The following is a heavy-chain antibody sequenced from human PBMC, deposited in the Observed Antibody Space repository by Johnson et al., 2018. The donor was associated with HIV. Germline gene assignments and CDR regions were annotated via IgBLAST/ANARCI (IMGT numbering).Heavy chain of an antibody. Sequence: QVQLVESGGGVVQPGRSLRLTCAASGFIFSRYSMHWVRQAPGKGLQWVAHISYDGRKKYYTESLRGRFTISRDNSNNTLYLQMNTLITEDTAVYYCAREGRGSPDGFDIWGQGTMVTVSS. CDR3: AREGRGSPDGFDI. V-gene: IGHV3-30*04. J-gene: IGHJ3*02. D-gene: IGHD3-16*01. CDR1: GFIFSRYS. CDR2: ISYDGRKK.